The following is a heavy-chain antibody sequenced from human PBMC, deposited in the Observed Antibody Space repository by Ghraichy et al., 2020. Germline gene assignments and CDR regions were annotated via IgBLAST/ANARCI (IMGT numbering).Heavy chain of an antibody. J-gene: IGHJ4*02. Sequence: ASVKVSCNISGYSLIELSIHWVRQTPGKGLEWMGSFDREDGETIHAQKFQGRVTMTEDTSTDTTYMELRSLISRDTAVYYCAIFSLVAAVYWGKGTLVTVSS. CDR2: FDREDGET. V-gene: IGHV1-24*01. D-gene: IGHD2-2*01. CDR3: AIFSLVAAVY. CDR1: GYSLIELS.